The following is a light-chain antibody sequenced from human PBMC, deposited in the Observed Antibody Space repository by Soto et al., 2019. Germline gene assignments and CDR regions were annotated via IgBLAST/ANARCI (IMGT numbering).Light chain of an antibody. Sequence: DIVMTQSPDSMPVSPGESATINCYSSRMGLYSSNNKNYLAWYQQKPGQPPKLLIYWASTRESGVPDRFSGSGSGTDFTLTISSLQAEDVAVYYCQQYYSTPLTFGGGTKVDIK. V-gene: IGKV4-1*01. CDR2: WAS. CDR3: QQYYSTPLT. J-gene: IGKJ4*01. CDR1: RMGLYSSNNKNY.